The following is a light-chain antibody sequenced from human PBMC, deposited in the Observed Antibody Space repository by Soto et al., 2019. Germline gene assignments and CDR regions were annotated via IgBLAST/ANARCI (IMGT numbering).Light chain of an antibody. CDR3: QKYDSYPCT. V-gene: IGKV1-27*01. CDR2: SAS. CDR1: QGIGNS. J-gene: IGKJ1*01. Sequence: IQMTQSPSSLSASVGDRVIITCRASQGIGNSLAWYQQKAGRVPKLLMHSASTLLSGVPSRFSGSGSGTDFTLTIGSLQPEAVATHYCQKYDSYPCTFGQGTKLEIK.